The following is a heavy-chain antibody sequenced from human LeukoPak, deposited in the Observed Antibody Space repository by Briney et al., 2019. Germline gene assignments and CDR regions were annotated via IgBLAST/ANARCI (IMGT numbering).Heavy chain of an antibody. CDR1: GFTFSSYA. CDR2: ISSSSSYI. CDR3: ARAGRGFLEWFSNYFDY. D-gene: IGHD3-3*01. V-gene: IGHV3-21*01. Sequence: GGSLRLSCAASGFTFSSYAMSWVRQAPGKGLEWVSSISSSSSYIYYADSVKGRFTISRDNAKNLLYLQMNSLRAEDTAVYYCARAGRGFLEWFSNYFDYWGQGTLVTVSS. J-gene: IGHJ4*02.